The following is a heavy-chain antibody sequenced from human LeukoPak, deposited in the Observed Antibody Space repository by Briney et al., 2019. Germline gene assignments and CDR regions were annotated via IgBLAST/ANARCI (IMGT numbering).Heavy chain of an antibody. Sequence: GASVKVSCKASGYTFTSYGISWVRQAPGQGLEWIGWISAYNGNTHYAQKFQGRVTMTTDTSTNTAYMELRSLRSDDTAVYYCAREMAVAGSGVIDSWGQGTLVTVSS. V-gene: IGHV1-18*01. CDR2: ISAYNGNT. CDR1: GYTFTSYG. J-gene: IGHJ4*02. D-gene: IGHD6-19*01. CDR3: AREMAVAGSGVIDS.